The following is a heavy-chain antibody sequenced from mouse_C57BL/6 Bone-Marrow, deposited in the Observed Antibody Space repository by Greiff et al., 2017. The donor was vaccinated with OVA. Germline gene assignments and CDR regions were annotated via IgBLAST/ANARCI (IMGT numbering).Heavy chain of an antibody. CDR1: GFTFSDFY. CDR2: SRNKANDYTT. J-gene: IGHJ4*01. V-gene: IGHV7-1*01. Sequence: EVKVVESGGGLVQSGRSLRLSCATSGFTFSDFYMEWVRQAPGKGLEWIAASRNKANDYTTEYSASVKGRFIVSRDTSQSILYLQMNALRAEDTAIYYCARDGPYSMDYWGQGTSVTVSS. CDR3: ARDGPYSMDY.